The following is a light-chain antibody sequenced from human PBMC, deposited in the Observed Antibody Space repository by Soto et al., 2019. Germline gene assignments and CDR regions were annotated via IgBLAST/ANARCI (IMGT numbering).Light chain of an antibody. CDR1: SSDVGSYNL. V-gene: IGLV2-23*01. CDR2: EGS. J-gene: IGLJ1*01. CDR3: CSYVGSSTYV. Sequence: QSALTQPASVSGSPGQSITISCTGTSSDVGSYNLVSWYQQHPGKSPKLMIYEGSKRPSGVANRFSGAKSGNTASLTISGLQAEDEAEYYCCSYVGSSTYVFGTGTKLTVL.